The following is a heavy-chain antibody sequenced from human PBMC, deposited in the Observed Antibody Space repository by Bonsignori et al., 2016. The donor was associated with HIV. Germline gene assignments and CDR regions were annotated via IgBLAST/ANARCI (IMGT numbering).Heavy chain of an antibody. D-gene: IGHD2-21*02. Sequence: ASVKVSCKPSGYPFTGYGINWVRQAPGQGLEWMGWISAFNGKTNYAQKLQGRVTMTTDTSTTTAYMELRSLRSDDTAVYYCASFGGVTDAFDIWGQGTMVTVSS. J-gene: IGHJ3*02. V-gene: IGHV1-18*01. CDR2: ISAFNGKT. CDR1: GYPFTGYG. CDR3: ASFGGVTDAFDI.